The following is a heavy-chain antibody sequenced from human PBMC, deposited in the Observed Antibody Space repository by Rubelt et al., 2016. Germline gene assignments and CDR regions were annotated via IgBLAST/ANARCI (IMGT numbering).Heavy chain of an antibody. V-gene: IGHV4-31*03. CDR2: IYYSGST. CDR1: GGSISSGGYY. D-gene: IGHD1-26*01. CDR3: ARATSGVVFDY. Sequence: QVQLQESGPGLVKPSQTLSLTCTVSGGSISSGGYYWSWIRQHPGKGLEWIGYIYYSGSTYYNPSLKSRDTISADTSKNQFSLRLSSVTAADTAVYYCARATSGVVFDYWGQGTLVTVSS. J-gene: IGHJ4*02.